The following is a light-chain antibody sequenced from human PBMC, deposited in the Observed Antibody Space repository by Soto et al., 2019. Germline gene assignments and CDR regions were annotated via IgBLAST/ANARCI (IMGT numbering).Light chain of an antibody. CDR1: QSISTY. CDR3: QQSYSSPRT. J-gene: IGKJ1*01. V-gene: IGKV1-39*01. Sequence: DNQRTQWPPSLSTYVGDSVTITCRASQSISTYLNWYQLKPGNAPKLLLSAAPGFQSEVPSNFSGSGSGTDFTLTISSLQPEDFATYYCQQSYSSPRTFGQGTKV. CDR2: AAP.